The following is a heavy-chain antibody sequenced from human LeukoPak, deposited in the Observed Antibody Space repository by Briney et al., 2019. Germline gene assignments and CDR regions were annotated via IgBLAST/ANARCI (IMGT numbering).Heavy chain of an antibody. CDR1: GGSISSYY. CDR3: ARLVSDYYGSGSYHNVFDY. V-gene: IGHV4-59*08. Sequence: SETLSLTCTVSGGSISSYYWSWIRQPPGKGLEWIGYIYYSGSTNYNPSLKSRVTISVDTSKNQFSLKLSSVTAADTAVYYCARLVSDYYGSGSYHNVFDYWGQGTLVTVSS. CDR2: IYYSGST. J-gene: IGHJ4*02. D-gene: IGHD3-10*01.